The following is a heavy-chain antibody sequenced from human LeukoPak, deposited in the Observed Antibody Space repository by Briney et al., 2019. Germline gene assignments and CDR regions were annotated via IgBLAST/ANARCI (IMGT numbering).Heavy chain of an antibody. V-gene: IGHV3-9*01. J-gene: IGHJ4*02. D-gene: IGHD1-26*01. CDR3: AKALVAAAVFDY. CDR1: GFTFDDYA. Sequence: PGRSLRLSCAASGFTFDDYAMHWVRQAPGKGLEWVSGISWNSGSIGYADSVKGRFTISRDNAKNSLYLQMNSLRAEDTALYYCAKALVAAAVFDYWGQGTLVTVSS. CDR2: ISWNSGSI.